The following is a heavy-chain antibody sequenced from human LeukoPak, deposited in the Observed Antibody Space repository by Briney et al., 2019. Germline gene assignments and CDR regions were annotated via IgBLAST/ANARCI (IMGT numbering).Heavy chain of an antibody. V-gene: IGHV2-70*04. Sequence: SGPRLVNPTQTLTLTRSSAGFSLSTNGVRLQWIRQPPGKALVWLAGPNWDGAKSYSTYLKTKLTITKDASKNQVVLTMTNRDPVDADTYYYERSTGGTRFLDYWGQGTLVIVSS. D-gene: IGHD3-3*01. CDR3: ERSTGGTRFLDY. CDR2: PNWDGAK. J-gene: IGHJ4*02. CDR1: GFSLSTNGVR.